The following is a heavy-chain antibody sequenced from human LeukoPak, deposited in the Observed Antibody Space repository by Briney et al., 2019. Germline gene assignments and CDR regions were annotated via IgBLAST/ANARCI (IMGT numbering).Heavy chain of an antibody. Sequence: GASVKVSCTASGYTFTSYDINWVRQATGPGLEWMGWMNPNSGNTGYAQKFQGRVTMTRNTSISTAYMELSSLRSEDTAVYYCAREGQRWLQFPFSYWGQGTLVTVSS. CDR3: AREGQRWLQFPFSY. CDR1: GYTFTSYD. V-gene: IGHV1-8*01. J-gene: IGHJ4*02. CDR2: MNPNSGNT. D-gene: IGHD5-24*01.